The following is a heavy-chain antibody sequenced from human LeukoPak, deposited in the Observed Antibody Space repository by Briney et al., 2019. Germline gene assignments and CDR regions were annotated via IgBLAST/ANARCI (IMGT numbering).Heavy chain of an antibody. CDR3: ARDLPIRGFDY. CDR1: GGSISSASYY. J-gene: IGHJ4*02. CDR2: IYTSGST. D-gene: IGHD3-10*01. V-gene: IGHV4-61*02. Sequence: PSETLSLTCTVSGGSISSASYYWSWIRQPAGKGLEWIGRIYTSGSTNYNPSLKSRVTISVDTSKNQFSLKLSSVTAADTAVYYCARDLPIRGFDYWGQGTLVTVSS.